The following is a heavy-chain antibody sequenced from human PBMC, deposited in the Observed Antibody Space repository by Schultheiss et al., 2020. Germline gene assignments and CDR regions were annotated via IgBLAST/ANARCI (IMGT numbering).Heavy chain of an antibody. CDR2: ISYDGSNK. D-gene: IGHD6-19*01. V-gene: IGHV3-30*04. CDR1: GFTFSSYA. J-gene: IGHJ2*01. Sequence: GESLKIPCAASGFTFSSYAMHWVRQAPGKGLEWVAVISYDGSNKYYADSVKGRFTISRDNSKNTLYLQMNNLKPEDTALYYCAKDLGWDNWYFDLWGRGTLVNVYS. CDR3: AKDLGWDNWYFDL.